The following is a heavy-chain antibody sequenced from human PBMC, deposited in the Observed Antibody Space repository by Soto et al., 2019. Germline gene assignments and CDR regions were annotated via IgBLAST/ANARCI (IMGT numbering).Heavy chain of an antibody. V-gene: IGHV3-15*01. J-gene: IGHJ4*02. CDR3: TARIRNPREVDY. CDR1: GFTFSNAW. CDR2: IKSKTDGGTT. Sequence: GGSLILSCAASGFTFSNAWMSWVRQAPGKGLEWVGRIKSKTDGGTTDYAAPVKGRFTISRDDSKNTLYLQMNSLKTEDTAVYYCTARIRNPREVDYWGQGTLVTVSS. D-gene: IGHD1-20*01.